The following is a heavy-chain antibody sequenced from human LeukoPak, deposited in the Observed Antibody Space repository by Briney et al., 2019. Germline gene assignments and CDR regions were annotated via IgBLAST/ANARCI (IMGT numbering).Heavy chain of an antibody. J-gene: IGHJ4*02. CDR2: LNRNGDIT. CDR1: GFTFDDYG. Sequence: GESLRLSCAASGFTFDDYGVSWVRQAPGKGLEWVSGLNRNGDITGYADSVKGRFIISRDNAKNSPYLQMNSLRAEDTALYHCARKGVGGELGGFDYWGQGTLVTVSS. V-gene: IGHV3-20*01. CDR3: ARKGVGGELGGFDY. D-gene: IGHD3-16*01.